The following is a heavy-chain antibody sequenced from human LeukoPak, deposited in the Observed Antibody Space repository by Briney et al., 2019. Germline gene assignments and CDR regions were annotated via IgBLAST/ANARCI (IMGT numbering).Heavy chain of an antibody. V-gene: IGHV4-39*01. CDR2: IYYSGST. Sequence: PSETLSLTCTVSGDSISSSHYQWGWIRQPPGTGLEWIGNIYYSGSTSSNPSLKSRVSISVDTSKNQFSLKLSSVTAADTAVYYCARGGREYTYNYDYFGYWGQGTLVTVSS. CDR3: ARGGREYTYNYDYFGY. J-gene: IGHJ4*02. D-gene: IGHD5-18*01. CDR1: GDSISSSHYQ.